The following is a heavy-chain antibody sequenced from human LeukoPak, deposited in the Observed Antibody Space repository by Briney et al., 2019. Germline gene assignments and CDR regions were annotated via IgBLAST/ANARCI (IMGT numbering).Heavy chain of an antibody. Sequence: ASVKASCKASGYTFTSYGISWVRPPPGQGLEWMGWISAYNGNTNYAQKLQGRVTMTTDTSTSTAYMELRSLRSDDTAVYYCARDRVAFAEYFQHWGQGTLVTVSS. V-gene: IGHV1-18*01. CDR3: ARDRVAFAEYFQH. CDR1: GYTFTSYG. CDR2: ISAYNGNT. D-gene: IGHD3-10*01. J-gene: IGHJ1*01.